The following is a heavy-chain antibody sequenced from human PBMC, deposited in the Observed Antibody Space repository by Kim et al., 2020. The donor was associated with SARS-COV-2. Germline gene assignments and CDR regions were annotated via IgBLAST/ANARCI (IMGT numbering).Heavy chain of an antibody. Sequence: SQTLSLTCAISGDRVSDNSASWNWIRQSPSRGLEWLGRTFYRSKWYNDYAVSVKSRITINPDTSKNQFSLQLKSVTPEDTAVYYCARGMVGTRGHDYWGQGTLVIVSS. CDR2: TFYRSKWYN. V-gene: IGHV6-1*01. CDR3: ARGMVGTRGHDY. J-gene: IGHJ4*02. CDR1: GDRVSDNSAS. D-gene: IGHD5-12*01.